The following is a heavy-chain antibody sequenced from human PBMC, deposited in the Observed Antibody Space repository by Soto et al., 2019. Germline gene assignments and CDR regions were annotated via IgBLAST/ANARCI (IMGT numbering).Heavy chain of an antibody. CDR2: ISYTETT. J-gene: IGHJ4*02. CDR3: VSRPIFGFPYGPFDY. Sequence: SETLSLTCSVSGGSISRSSYYWGWIRQPPGKGLEWIATISYTETTYYNPSLKSRVAISVDLSKNQFSLRLNSMTAADTAVYYCVSRPIFGFPYGPFDYWGQGALVTVSS. CDR1: GGSISRSSYY. V-gene: IGHV4-39*01. D-gene: IGHD3-10*01.